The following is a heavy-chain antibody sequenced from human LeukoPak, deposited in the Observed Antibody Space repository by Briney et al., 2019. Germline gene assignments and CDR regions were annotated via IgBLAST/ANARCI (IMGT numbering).Heavy chain of an antibody. CDR3: ARVAGYSSGWLKY. CDR2: ISSSSSYI. CDR1: GFTFSSYN. V-gene: IGHV3-21*01. D-gene: IGHD6-19*01. J-gene: IGHJ4*02. Sequence: GGSLRLSCAAYGFTFSSYNMNWVRQAPGKGLEWVSSISSSSSYIYYADSVKGRFTISRDNAKNSLYLQMNSLRAEDTAVYYCARVAGYSSGWLKYWGQGTLVTVSS.